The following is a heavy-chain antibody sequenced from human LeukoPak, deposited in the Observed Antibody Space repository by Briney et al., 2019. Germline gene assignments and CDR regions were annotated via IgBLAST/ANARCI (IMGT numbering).Heavy chain of an antibody. CDR2: IKQDGSEK. V-gene: IGHV3-7*01. J-gene: IGHJ4*02. CDR3: ARDHPEGYFDY. CDR1: GFTFSSYW. Sequence: GGSLRLSCAASGFTFSSYWMSWVRQAPGKGLEWVTNIKQDGSEKYYVDSVKGRFTISRDNAKNSMYLQMNSLRAEDTAVYYCARDHPEGYFDYWGQETLVTVSS.